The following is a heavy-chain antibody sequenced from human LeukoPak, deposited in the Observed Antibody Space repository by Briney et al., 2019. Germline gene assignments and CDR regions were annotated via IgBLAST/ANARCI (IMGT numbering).Heavy chain of an antibody. CDR1: GFTFSSYS. D-gene: IGHD5-12*01. CDR2: NSSSSSTI. Sequence: GGSLRLSCAASGFTFSSYSMNWVRQAPGKGLEWVSYNSSSSSTIYYADSVKGRFTISRDNAKNSLYLQMNSLRAEDTAVYYCARASYSQVATTYYFDYWGQGTLVTVSS. J-gene: IGHJ4*02. CDR3: ARASYSQVATTYYFDY. V-gene: IGHV3-48*04.